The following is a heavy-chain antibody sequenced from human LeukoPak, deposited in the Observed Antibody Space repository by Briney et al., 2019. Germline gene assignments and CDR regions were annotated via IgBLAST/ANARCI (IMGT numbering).Heavy chain of an antibody. Sequence: PGGSLRLSCAASEFTFSSYAMSWVRQAPGKGLEWVSAISGSGGSTYYADSVKGRFTISRDNSKNTLYLQMNSLRAEDTAVYYCAKGPITMIVVVITTFDYWGQGTLVTVSS. CDR1: EFTFSSYA. CDR3: AKGPITMIVVVITTFDY. J-gene: IGHJ4*02. D-gene: IGHD3-22*01. V-gene: IGHV3-23*01. CDR2: ISGSGGST.